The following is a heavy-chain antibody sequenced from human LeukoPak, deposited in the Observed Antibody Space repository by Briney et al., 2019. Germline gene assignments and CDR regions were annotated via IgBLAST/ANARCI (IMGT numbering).Heavy chain of an antibody. CDR1: GYTFTSYG. D-gene: IGHD6-19*01. V-gene: IGHV1-18*01. Sequence: ASVKVSCKASGYTFTSYGINWVRQAPGQGLEWMGWISAYNGNTSYAQKLQGRLTMTTDTSTSTAYMELRSLRSDDTAVYYCSRVLRSGWRNDAFDIWGQGIMVTVSS. J-gene: IGHJ3*02. CDR2: ISAYNGNT. CDR3: SRVLRSGWRNDAFDI.